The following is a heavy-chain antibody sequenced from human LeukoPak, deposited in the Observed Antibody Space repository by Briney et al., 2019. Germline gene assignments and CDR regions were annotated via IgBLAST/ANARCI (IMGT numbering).Heavy chain of an antibody. V-gene: IGHV1-8*03. CDR1: GYTFTSYD. CDR3: ARARSPSSGYLLRDHNWFDP. D-gene: IGHD3-22*01. Sequence: ASVKVSCKASGYTFTSYDINWVRQATGQGLEWMGWMNPNSGNTGYAQKFQGRVTITRNTSISTAYMELSSLRSEDTAVYYCARARSPSSGYLLRDHNWFDPWGQGTLVTVSS. J-gene: IGHJ5*02. CDR2: MNPNSGNT.